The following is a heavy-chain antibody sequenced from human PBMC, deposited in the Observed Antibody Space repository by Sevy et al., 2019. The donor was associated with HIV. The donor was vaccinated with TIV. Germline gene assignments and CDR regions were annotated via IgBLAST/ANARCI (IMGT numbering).Heavy chain of an antibody. CDR3: TKDMVTFGGIIANSPGGFDI. CDR1: GFRFSSYG. Sequence: GGSLRLSCAASGFRFSSYGMNWVRQAPGKGLEWVAFLPYDGSKEDYAASVKGRFTIYIDNSKNTLYLQMNSLRVEDTAVYYCTKDMVTFGGIIANSPGGFDIWGQGTMVTVSS. J-gene: IGHJ3*02. CDR2: LPYDGSKE. D-gene: IGHD3-16*02. V-gene: IGHV3-30*02.